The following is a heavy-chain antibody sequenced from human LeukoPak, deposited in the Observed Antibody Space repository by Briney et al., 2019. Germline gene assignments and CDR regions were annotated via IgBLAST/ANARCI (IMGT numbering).Heavy chain of an antibody. V-gene: IGHV4-31*03. CDR2: IHYSGST. CDR1: GGSISSGGYY. J-gene: IGHJ5*02. D-gene: IGHD6-13*01. Sequence: SQTLSLTCTVSGGSISSGGYYWSWIRQHPGKGLEWIGYIHYSGSTYYNPSLKSRVTISVDTSKNQFSLKLSSVTAADTAVYYCAREIAAAGKAFDPWGQGTLVTVSS. CDR3: AREIAAAGKAFDP.